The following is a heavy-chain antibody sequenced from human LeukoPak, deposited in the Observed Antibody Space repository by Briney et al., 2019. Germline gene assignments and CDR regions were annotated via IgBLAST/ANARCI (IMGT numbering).Heavy chain of an antibody. D-gene: IGHD3-16*01. CDR2: IYHSGTT. Sequence: SETLSLTCTVSGGSISRYYWTWIRQPPGKGLEWIGYIYHSGTTNYNPSLKSRVTISVDTSKNQFSLTLSSVTAADTAMYYCARQRGTYLSDWNFDYWGQGTPVTVSS. CDR1: GGSISRYY. CDR3: ARQRGTYLSDWNFDY. V-gene: IGHV4-59*01. J-gene: IGHJ4*02.